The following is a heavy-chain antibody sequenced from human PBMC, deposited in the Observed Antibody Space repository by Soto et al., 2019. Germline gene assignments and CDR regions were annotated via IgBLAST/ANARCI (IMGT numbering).Heavy chain of an antibody. Sequence: GGSLRLSCAASGFTFSSYGMHWVRQAPGKGLEWVAVIWYDGSNKYYADSVKGRFTISRDNSKNTLYLQMNSLRAEDTAVYYCAREDSYGTYMVLDWGQGTLVTVSS. V-gene: IGHV3-33*01. J-gene: IGHJ4*02. CDR1: GFTFSSYG. CDR3: AREDSYGTYMVLD. CDR2: IWYDGSNK. D-gene: IGHD5-18*01.